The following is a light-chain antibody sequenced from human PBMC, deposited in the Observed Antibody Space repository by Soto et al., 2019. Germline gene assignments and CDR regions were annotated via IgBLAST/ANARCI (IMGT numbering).Light chain of an antibody. CDR3: QQDNNWSSLN. V-gene: IGKV3-15*01. J-gene: IGKJ4*01. Sequence: EIVMTQSPSTLSVSPGERATLSCRASQSVSSNLAWYQQKPGQAPRLLIYGASTRATGITARFSGSGSGTEGTLTISSLQSADFAVYYCQQDNNWSSLNFGGGTNVEIK. CDR1: QSVSSN. CDR2: GAS.